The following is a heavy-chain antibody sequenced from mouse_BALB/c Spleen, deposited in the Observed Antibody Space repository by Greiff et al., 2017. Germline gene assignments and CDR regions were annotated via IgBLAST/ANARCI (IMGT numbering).Heavy chain of an antibody. Sequence: EVKVVESGGGLVQPGGSLKLSCAASGFTFSSFGMHWVRQAPEKGLEWVAYISSGSSTIYYADTVKGRFTISRDNPKNTLFLQMTSLRSEDTAMYYCARGPLLRLHAIDYWGQGTSVTVSS. CDR1: GFTFSSFG. CDR2: ISSGSSTI. J-gene: IGHJ4*01. D-gene: IGHD1-2*01. CDR3: ARGPLLRLHAIDY. V-gene: IGHV5-17*02.